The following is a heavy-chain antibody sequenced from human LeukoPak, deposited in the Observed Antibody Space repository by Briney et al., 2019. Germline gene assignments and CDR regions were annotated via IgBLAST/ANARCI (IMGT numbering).Heavy chain of an antibody. CDR2: ISAYNGNT. D-gene: IGHD2-2*01. V-gene: IGHV1-18*01. Sequence: ASVKVSCKASGYTFSSYGISWVLQAPGQGLEWIGWISAYNGNTNYAQKLQGRVTMTTDTSTSTAYMELRSLRSDDTAVYYCARARIVVVPAVDYNWFDPWGQGTLVTVSS. CDR3: ARARIVVVPAVDYNWFDP. J-gene: IGHJ5*02. CDR1: GYTFSSYG.